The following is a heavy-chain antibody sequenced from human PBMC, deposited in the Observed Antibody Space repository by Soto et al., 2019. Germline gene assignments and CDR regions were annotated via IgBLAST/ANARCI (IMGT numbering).Heavy chain of an antibody. CDR3: AGGRSGYYYYFDY. V-gene: IGHV3-7*01. Sequence: EVQLVESGGGLVQPGGSLRLSCAASGFTFSAYWMDWVRQALGKGLEWGANIKEDGSENYYVDSVKGRFTISRDSANNSLSLQMNSLRADDTAVYYCAGGRSGYYYYFDYWGQGTLVTVSS. CDR1: GFTFSAYW. J-gene: IGHJ4*02. CDR2: IKEDGSEN. D-gene: IGHD3-22*01.